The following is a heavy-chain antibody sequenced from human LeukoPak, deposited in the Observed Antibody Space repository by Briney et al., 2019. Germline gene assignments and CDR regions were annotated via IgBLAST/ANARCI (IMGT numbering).Heavy chain of an antibody. D-gene: IGHD6-13*01. Sequence: ASVKVSCKASGYTFTVYYLHWVRQAPGQGLEGMGWINPNSGGTNYAQKCQGMVSKTSDTAISTAYMELSRLRSDDTAVYYCARDMRLAAAGTDFDYWGQGTLVTVSS. J-gene: IGHJ4*02. CDR3: ARDMRLAAAGTDFDY. CDR1: GYTFTVYY. V-gene: IGHV1-2*02. CDR2: INPNSGGT.